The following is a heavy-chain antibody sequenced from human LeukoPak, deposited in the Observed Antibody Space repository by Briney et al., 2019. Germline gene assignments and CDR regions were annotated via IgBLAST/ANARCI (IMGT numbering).Heavy chain of an antibody. V-gene: IGHV1-46*01. J-gene: IGHJ4*02. CDR3: ARDWSGYKETEDY. CDR2: INPSGGNT. Sequence: ASVKIPCKASGYSFTTYYIHWVRQAPGQGLEWMGIINPSGGNTNYAQKFQGRVTMTRDTSTSTVYMELSSLRSEDTAVYYCARDWSGYKETEDYWGQGTLVTVSS. CDR1: GYSFTTYY. D-gene: IGHD1-14*01.